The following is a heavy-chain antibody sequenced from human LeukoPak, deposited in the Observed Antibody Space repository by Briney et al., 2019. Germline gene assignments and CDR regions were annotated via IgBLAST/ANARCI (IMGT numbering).Heavy chain of an antibody. V-gene: IGHV3-23*01. J-gene: IGHJ4*02. D-gene: IGHD6-19*01. Sequence: PGGSLRLSCAASGFTFSSYAMSWVRQAPGKGLEWVSAISGSGGSIYYADSVKGRFTISRDNSKNTLYLQMNSLRAEDTAVYYCAKVGPTPPGIAVAGTNYWGQGTLVTVSS. CDR1: GFTFSSYA. CDR3: AKVGPTPPGIAVAGTNY. CDR2: ISGSGGSI.